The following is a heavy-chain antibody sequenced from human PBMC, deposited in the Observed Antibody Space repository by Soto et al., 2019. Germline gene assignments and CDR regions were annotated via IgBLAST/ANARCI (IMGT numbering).Heavy chain of an antibody. Sequence: QVQLVQSGAEVKKPGASVKVSCKASGYTLTHYYMHWVRQAPGQGPEWVGVINPSTLVTSYAQKYQGRGTTTRDTTTSTADMEQNSRISEDTAVDYCAGNGQTDVYYAFDNWGQGTLVTVSS. CDR2: INPSTLVT. J-gene: IGHJ4*02. CDR1: GYTLTHYY. D-gene: IGHD3-22*01. V-gene: IGHV1-46*01. CDR3: AGNGQTDVYYAFDN.